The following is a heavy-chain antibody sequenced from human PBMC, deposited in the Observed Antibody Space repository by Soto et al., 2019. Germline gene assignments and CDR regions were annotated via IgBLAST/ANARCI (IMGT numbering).Heavy chain of an antibody. J-gene: IGHJ4*02. CDR2: INTSSSTI. D-gene: IGHD1-26*01. Sequence: GGSLRLSCAASGFSFSSYAMSWVRQAPGKGLEWVSGINTSSSTIYYADSVKGRFTISRDNAKNSLYLQMNSLRDEDTAVYYCARDGKVGATVGLFDYWGQGTLVTVSS. CDR3: ARDGKVGATVGLFDY. CDR1: GFSFSSYA. V-gene: IGHV3-48*02.